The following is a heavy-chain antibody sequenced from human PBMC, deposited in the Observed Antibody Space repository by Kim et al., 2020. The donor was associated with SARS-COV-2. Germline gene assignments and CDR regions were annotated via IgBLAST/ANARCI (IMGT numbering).Heavy chain of an antibody. J-gene: IGHJ6*02. D-gene: IGHD6-25*01. Sequence: GGSLRLSCVASGFTFGDHAMHWVRQVPGKGLEWVSGINWDSESIGYADSVKGRFTISRDNAGNSLYLQMNSLRPADTALYFCARDLRPYYYYGMDVWGQGTTVTVSS. CDR3: ARDLRPYYYYGMDV. V-gene: IGHV3-9*01. CDR2: INWDSESI. CDR1: GFTFGDHA.